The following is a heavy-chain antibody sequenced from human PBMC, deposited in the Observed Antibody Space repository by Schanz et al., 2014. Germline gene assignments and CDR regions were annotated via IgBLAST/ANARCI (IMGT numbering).Heavy chain of an antibody. CDR2: MYINSGST. Sequence: EVQLVESGGGLIQPGGSLRLSCAASGFTVNTNYMSWVRQAPGKGLEWISSMYINSGSTQYADSVKGRFIISRDSSKNTLFLQMNSLRAEDMAVYFCARDGGRDGYNLAFDVWGQGTLVTVSS. J-gene: IGHJ3*01. CDR3: ARDGGRDGYNLAFDV. V-gene: IGHV3-53*01. D-gene: IGHD5-12*01. CDR1: GFTVNTNY.